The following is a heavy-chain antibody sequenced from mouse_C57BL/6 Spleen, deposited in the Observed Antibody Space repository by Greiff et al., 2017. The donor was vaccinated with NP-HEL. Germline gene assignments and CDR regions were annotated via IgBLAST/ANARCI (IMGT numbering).Heavy chain of an antibody. Sequence: VQLQQSGPELVKPGASVKISCKASGYTFTDYYMNWVKQSHGKSLEWIGDINPNNGGTSYNQKFKGKATLTVDKSSSTAYMELRSLTSEDSAVYYCARSDSNYGYWGQGTTLTVSS. CDR1: GYTFTDYY. CDR3: ARSDSNYGY. D-gene: IGHD2-5*01. CDR2: INPNNGGT. V-gene: IGHV1-26*01. J-gene: IGHJ2*01.